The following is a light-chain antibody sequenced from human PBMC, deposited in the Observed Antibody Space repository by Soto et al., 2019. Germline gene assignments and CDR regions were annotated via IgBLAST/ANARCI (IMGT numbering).Light chain of an antibody. J-gene: IGLJ3*02. V-gene: IGLV1-47*01. CDR1: TSNIGTNY. CDR2: RNN. CDR3: AAWDGDLSGPGWV. Sequence: QLVLTQPPSASGTPGQTVTISCSGSTSNIGTNYVYWYQQLPGTAPQLLIYRNNERPSGVPDRFSGSKSGTSASLAISGLRSDDESDYYCAAWDGDLSGPGWVFGGGTKLTVL.